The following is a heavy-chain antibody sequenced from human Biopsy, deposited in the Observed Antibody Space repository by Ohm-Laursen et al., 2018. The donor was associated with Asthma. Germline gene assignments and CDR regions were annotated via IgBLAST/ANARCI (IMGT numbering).Heavy chain of an antibody. CDR1: GYTFINFA. CDR3: ARAVDYSHYYGIDV. D-gene: IGHD3-10*01. CDR2: INAGNGNT. J-gene: IGHJ6*02. V-gene: IGHV1-3*01. Sequence: SVKVSCKASGYTFINFAIHWVRQAPGQRLEWMGWINAGNGNTKFSQKFQGRVTITRDTSASTAYMELRSLRSDDTAVYFCARAVDYSHYYGIDVWGQGTTVTVS.